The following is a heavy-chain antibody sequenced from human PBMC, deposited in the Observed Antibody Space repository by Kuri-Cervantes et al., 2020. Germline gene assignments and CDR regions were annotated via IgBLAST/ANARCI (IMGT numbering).Heavy chain of an antibody. Sequence: GGSLRLSCAASGFTFSSYSMNWVRQAPGKGLEWVSSISSSSSYIYYADSVKGRFTISRDNAKNSLYLQMNSLRAEDTAVYYCAGDQYYYDSSGFTPWGQGTLVTVSS. V-gene: IGHV3-21*01. J-gene: IGHJ5*02. CDR2: ISSSSSYI. D-gene: IGHD3-22*01. CDR1: GFTFSSYS. CDR3: AGDQYYYDSSGFTP.